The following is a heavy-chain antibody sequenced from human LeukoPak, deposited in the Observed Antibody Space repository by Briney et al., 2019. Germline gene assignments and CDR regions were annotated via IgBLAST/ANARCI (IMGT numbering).Heavy chain of an antibody. J-gene: IGHJ6*03. V-gene: IGHV6-1*01. CDR1: GDSVSSNSAA. D-gene: IGHD3-16*01. CDR3: AREGGHYYYIDV. CDR2: TYYRSKWSN. Sequence: SQTLSLTCAISGDSVSSNSAAWHWIRQSPSRGLEWLGRTYYRSKWSNDYAVSMKSRITIKPDTSKNQFSLQLNSVTPEDTAVYFCAREGGHYYYIDVWGEGTTVTVSS.